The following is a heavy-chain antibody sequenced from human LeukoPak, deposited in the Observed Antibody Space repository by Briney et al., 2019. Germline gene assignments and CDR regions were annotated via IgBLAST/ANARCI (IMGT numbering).Heavy chain of an antibody. J-gene: IGHJ5*02. D-gene: IGHD2-15*01. V-gene: IGHV1-2*02. CDR1: GYTVTAYY. CDR2: INPNSGGT. CDR3: ARDGIGRVNWFDP. Sequence: ASVRVSCKASGYTVTAYYMHWVRQAPGLGPEWMGWINPNSGGTHYAQKFQDRVAMTRDTSISTAYMELSSLRSDDAAVYYCARDGIGRVNWFDPWGQGTLVTVSS.